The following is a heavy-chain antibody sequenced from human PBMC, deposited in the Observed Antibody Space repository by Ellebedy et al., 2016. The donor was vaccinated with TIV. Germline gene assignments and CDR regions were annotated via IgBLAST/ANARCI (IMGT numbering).Heavy chain of an antibody. CDR3: AKDLSEWGLLAYYFDY. CDR2: ISGSGGST. J-gene: IGHJ4*02. CDR1: GFTFSNYA. V-gene: IGHV3-23*01. D-gene: IGHD1-26*01. Sequence: GGSLRLSXAASGFTFSNYAMSWVRQAPGKGLEWVSTISGSGGSTFYSASVRGRFTISRDNSKTTMYLHMNSLRAEDTAIYYCAKDLSEWGLLAYYFDYWGQGTLVTVSS.